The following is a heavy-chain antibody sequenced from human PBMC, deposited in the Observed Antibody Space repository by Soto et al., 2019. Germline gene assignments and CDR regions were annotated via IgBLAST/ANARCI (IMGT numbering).Heavy chain of an antibody. CDR3: ARAASHCSGGSCYSGGGIGYYYYGMDV. CDR2: IYYSGST. Sequence: PSETLSLTCTFSCGSIISYYWSWIRQPPGKGLEWIGYIYYSGSTNYNPSLKSRVTISVDTSKNQFSLKLSSVTAADTAVYYCARAASHCSGGSCYSGGGIGYYYYGMDVWGQGTTVTVSS. J-gene: IGHJ6*02. CDR1: CGSIISYY. V-gene: IGHV4-59*01. D-gene: IGHD2-15*01.